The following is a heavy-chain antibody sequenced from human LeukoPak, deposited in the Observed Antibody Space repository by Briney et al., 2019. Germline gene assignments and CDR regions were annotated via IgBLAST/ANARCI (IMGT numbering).Heavy chain of an antibody. V-gene: IGHV3-30-3*01. J-gene: IGHJ3*02. CDR2: ISYDGNNK. CDR3: TRVGYCATTSCRTAFDI. D-gene: IGHD2-2*01. Sequence: GGSLRLSCAASGFTFNHFAMHWVRQAPGKGLEWVAVISYDGNNKYHADSVKGRLTISRDNAKNTLYLQMNSLRAEDTAVYFCTRVGYCATTSCRTAFDIWGQGTMVTVSS. CDR1: GFTFNHFA.